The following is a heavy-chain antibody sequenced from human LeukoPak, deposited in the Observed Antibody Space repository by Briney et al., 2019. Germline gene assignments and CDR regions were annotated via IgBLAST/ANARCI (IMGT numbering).Heavy chain of an antibody. J-gene: IGHJ4*02. Sequence: PSETLSLTCTVSGGSISSYYWSWVRQPPGKGLEWIGYIYYSGSTNYNPSLQSRVTISVDTSKNQFSLKLSSVTAADTAVYYCARGIAVAGPYPFDYWGQGTLVTVSS. V-gene: IGHV4-59*01. CDR2: IYYSGST. CDR1: GGSISSYY. CDR3: ARGIAVAGPYPFDY. D-gene: IGHD6-19*01.